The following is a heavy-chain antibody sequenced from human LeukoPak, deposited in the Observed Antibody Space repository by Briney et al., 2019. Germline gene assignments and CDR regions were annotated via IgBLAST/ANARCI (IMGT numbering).Heavy chain of an antibody. Sequence: PGGSLRLSCAASGFTVSSNYMSWVRQAPGKGLEWVSVIYSGGSTYYADSVKGRFTISRDNSKNTLCLQMNSLRAEDTAVYYCASGFTIFGVVAHFDYWGQGTLVTVSS. J-gene: IGHJ4*02. CDR1: GFTVSSNY. D-gene: IGHD3-3*01. CDR3: ASGFTIFGVVAHFDY. V-gene: IGHV3-53*01. CDR2: IYSGGST.